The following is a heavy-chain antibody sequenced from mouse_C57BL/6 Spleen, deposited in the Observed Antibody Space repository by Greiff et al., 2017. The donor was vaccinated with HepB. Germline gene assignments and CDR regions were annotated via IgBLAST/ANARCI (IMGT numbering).Heavy chain of an antibody. J-gene: IGHJ2*01. D-gene: IGHD4-1*01. V-gene: IGHV1-76*01. CDR1: GYTFTDYY. CDR2: IYPGSGNT. Sequence: QVQLKQSGAELVRPGASVKLSCKASGYTFTDYYINWVKQRPGQGLEWIARIYPGSGNTYYNEKFKGKATLTAEKSSSTAYMQLSSLPFEDSAVYFCARTNWDPYFDYWGQGTTLTVSS. CDR3: ARTNWDPYFDY.